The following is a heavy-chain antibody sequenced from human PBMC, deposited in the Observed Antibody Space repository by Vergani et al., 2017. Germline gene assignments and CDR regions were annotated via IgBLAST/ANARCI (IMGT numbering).Heavy chain of an antibody. CDR3: ARDYQGGWSGGSCYTVLLDY. J-gene: IGHJ4*02. V-gene: IGHV1-18*01. CDR2: ISAYNGNT. Sequence: QVQLVQSGAEVKKPGASVKVSCKASGYTFTSYGISWVLPAPGQWLEWMGWISAYNGNTNYAQKLQGRVTMTTDTSTSTAYMELRSLRSDDTAVYYCARDYQGGWSGGSCYTVLLDYWGQGNLV. D-gene: IGHD2-15*01. CDR1: GYTFTSYG.